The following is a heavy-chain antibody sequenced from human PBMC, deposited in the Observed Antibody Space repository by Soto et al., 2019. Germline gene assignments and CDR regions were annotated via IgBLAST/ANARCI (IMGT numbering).Heavy chain of an antibody. CDR3: VRESGVAADC. CDR1: GLTFESHW. Sequence: VESGGVLVQPGGSLRLSCVASGLTFESHWMHWVRQAPGEGLVWVSRIKTDGYAAAYADSVKGRFTISRDNTKNTVYLQMNSLRAEDTAVYFCVRESGVAADCWGQGALVTVSS. D-gene: IGHD6-19*01. V-gene: IGHV3-74*01. J-gene: IGHJ4*02. CDR2: IKTDGYAA.